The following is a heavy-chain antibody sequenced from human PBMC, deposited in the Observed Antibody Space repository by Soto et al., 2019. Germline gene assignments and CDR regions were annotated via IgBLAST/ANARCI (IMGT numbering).Heavy chain of an antibody. Sequence: QVHLVQSGAEVKKPGASVKVSCKTSGYTFTRYGISWVRQAPGQGLERMGWISGYDGRTNFAQKVQDRVTMTTDTPTSIVYMELRSLSSDDTAVYYCAREGDVPYYYYGMDVWGQGTTVTVSS. V-gene: IGHV1-18*01. CDR2: ISGYDGRT. CDR3: AREGDVPYYYYGMDV. J-gene: IGHJ6*02. D-gene: IGHD2-21*02. CDR1: GYTFTRYG.